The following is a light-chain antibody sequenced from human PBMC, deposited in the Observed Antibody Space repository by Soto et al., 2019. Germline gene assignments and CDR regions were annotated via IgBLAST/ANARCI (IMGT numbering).Light chain of an antibody. CDR2: GAS. V-gene: IGKV3-20*01. J-gene: IGKJ1*01. CDR1: QSVSSSY. Sequence: EIVLTQSPGTLSLSPGERATLSCRASQSVSSSYLDWYQQKPGQAPRLLIYGASSRATGIPDRFSGSGSGTDFTLTISRLVSEDFAVYYCQQYGSSPGTFGQGTKVEIK. CDR3: QQYGSSPGT.